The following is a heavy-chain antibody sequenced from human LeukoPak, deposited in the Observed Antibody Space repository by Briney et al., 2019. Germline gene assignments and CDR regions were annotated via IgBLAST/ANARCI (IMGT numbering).Heavy chain of an antibody. D-gene: IGHD6-6*01. Sequence: GGSLRLSCAASGFTVSSNYMSWVRQAPGKGLEWVSVIYSGGSTYYADSVKGRFTISRDNSKNTLYLQMNSLRAEDTAVYYCAKRPPYSSSFYFDYWGQGTLVTVSS. CDR1: GFTVSSNY. CDR2: IYSGGST. CDR3: AKRPPYSSSFYFDY. J-gene: IGHJ4*02. V-gene: IGHV3-53*01.